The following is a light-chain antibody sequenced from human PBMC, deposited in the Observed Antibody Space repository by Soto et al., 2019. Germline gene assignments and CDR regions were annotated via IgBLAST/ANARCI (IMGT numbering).Light chain of an antibody. CDR1: QSIRHD. J-gene: IGKJ1*01. CDR2: GAS. CDR3: QHHNSYPHT. V-gene: IGKV1-5*01. Sequence: DIQRTQSPPTLSASVGDRVTITCRASQSIRHDLAWYQQMPGKAPKLLIYGASTLQSGDPSRFSGSGSGTEFTLTISSLQPDDFGTYFCQHHNSYPHTFGQGTKVEIK.